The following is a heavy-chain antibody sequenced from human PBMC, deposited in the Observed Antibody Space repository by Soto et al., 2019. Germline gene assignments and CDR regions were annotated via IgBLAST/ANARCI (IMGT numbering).Heavy chain of an antibody. CDR2: LKSETDGGTA. J-gene: IGHJ4*02. Sequence: EVQLVESGGGLVKPGGSLRLSCGGSGFTFIDAWMSWVRQAPGKGLEWVGRLKSETDGGTADYAAPVEGRFNISRDDSKNTLYLQMNSLKSEDTAVYYCMTAPGLNVLFWGQGALVTVSS. V-gene: IGHV3-15*01. CDR3: MTAPGLNVLF. D-gene: IGHD3-16*01. CDR1: GFTFIDAW.